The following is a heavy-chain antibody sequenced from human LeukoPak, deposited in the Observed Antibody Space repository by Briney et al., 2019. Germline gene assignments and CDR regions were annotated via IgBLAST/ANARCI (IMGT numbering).Heavy chain of an antibody. CDR2: IIQDGSEK. J-gene: IGHJ4*02. D-gene: IGHD2-15*01. CDR3: ARSSEWVAPLPRPKGNDY. Sequence: GGSLRLSCAASGFTSSNYWMSWVRQAPGKGLEWVANIIQDGSEKNYVDSVKGRFTISRDNAKNALYLQMNSLRAEDTAVYYCARSSEWVAPLPRPKGNDYWGQGTLVTVSS. CDR1: GFTSSNYW. V-gene: IGHV3-7*01.